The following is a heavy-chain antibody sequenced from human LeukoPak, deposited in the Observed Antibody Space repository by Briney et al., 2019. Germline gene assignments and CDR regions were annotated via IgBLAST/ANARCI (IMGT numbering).Heavy chain of an antibody. CDR1: GFTFSSYA. D-gene: IGHD5-12*01. J-gene: IGHJ4*02. CDR3: ARVGYSGYDYDY. V-gene: IGHV3-23*01. CDR2: ISDSGDST. Sequence: GGSLRLSCEASGFTFSSYAMSWVRQAPGKGLEWVSVISDSGDSTYYADSVEGRCTISRDNSKDALYLQMNSLRAEDTAVYYCARVGYSGYDYDYWGQGTLVTVSS.